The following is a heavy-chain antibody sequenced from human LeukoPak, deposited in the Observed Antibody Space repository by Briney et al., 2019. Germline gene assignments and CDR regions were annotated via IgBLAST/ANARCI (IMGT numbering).Heavy chain of an antibody. CDR3: ARVRYSDSSVLTRKRSYYFDY. CDR1: GGSISSYY. CDR2: ISTSGST. J-gene: IGHJ4*02. D-gene: IGHD3-22*01. V-gene: IGHV4-4*07. Sequence: SETLSLTCTVSGGSISSYYWSWIRQPAGKGLESIGHISTSGSTNYNPSVKGRVTMSVDTSKNQFSLKLSSVTAADTDVYYCARVRYSDSSVLTRKRSYYFDYWGQGTLVTVSS.